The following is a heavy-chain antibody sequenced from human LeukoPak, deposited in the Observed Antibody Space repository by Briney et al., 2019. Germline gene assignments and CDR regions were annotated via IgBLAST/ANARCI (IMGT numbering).Heavy chain of an antibody. CDR3: ARWSISSGVGYYYMDV. V-gene: IGHV1-2*02. CDR2: INPNSGGT. J-gene: IGHJ6*03. CDR1: GYTFTGYY. D-gene: IGHD6-6*01. Sequence: ASVTVSCKASGYTFTGYYMHWVRQAPGQGLEWMGWINPNSGGTNYAQKFQGRVTMTRDTSISTAYMELSRLRSDDTAVYYCARWSISSGVGYYYMDVWGKGTTVTVSS.